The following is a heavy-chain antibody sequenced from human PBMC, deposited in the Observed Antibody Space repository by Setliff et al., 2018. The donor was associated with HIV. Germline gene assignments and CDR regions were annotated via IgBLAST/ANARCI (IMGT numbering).Heavy chain of an antibody. D-gene: IGHD3-22*01. Sequence: TLSLTCNVSGGSISSGTYYWSWIRQPAGKGLEWIGHTYTSGSANYNPSLKSRVTISVDTSKNQLSLKLSSVTAADTAVYFCARASLYYFDSTGHLFRALENRGPNGYGFDVWGQGTMVTVSS. CDR2: TYTSGSA. CDR3: ARASLYYFDSTGHLFRALENRGPNGYGFDV. V-gene: IGHV4-61*09. J-gene: IGHJ3*01. CDR1: GGSISSGTYY.